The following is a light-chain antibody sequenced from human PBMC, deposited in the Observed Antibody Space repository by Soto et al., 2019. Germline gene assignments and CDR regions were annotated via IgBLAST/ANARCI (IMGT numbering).Light chain of an antibody. Sequence: QSALTQPASVSGSPGQSITISCTGTRSDVGGYNYVSWYQQHPGKAPKLMIYDVSNRPSGVSNRFSGSKSGNTASLTISGLQAEDEAEYYCSSYTSSSTLYVFGTGTKVTVL. CDR2: DVS. V-gene: IGLV2-14*01. J-gene: IGLJ1*01. CDR1: RSDVGGYNY. CDR3: SSYTSSSTLYV.